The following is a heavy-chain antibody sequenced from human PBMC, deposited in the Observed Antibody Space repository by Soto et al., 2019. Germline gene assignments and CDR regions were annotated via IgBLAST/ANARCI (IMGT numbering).Heavy chain of an antibody. CDR3: ARGHRHTSGWFNFDY. J-gene: IGHJ4*02. V-gene: IGHV3-66*01. D-gene: IGHD6-19*01. CDR1: GFTVSINY. CDR2: IYSGGST. Sequence: EVQLVESGGGLVQPGGSLRLSCAASGFTVSINYMSWVRQAPGKGLEWVSLIYSGGSTYYADSVKGRFTISRDNSKNMVSLQLNSLRAEDRDVYYCARGHRHTSGWFNFDYWGQGTLVTVSS.